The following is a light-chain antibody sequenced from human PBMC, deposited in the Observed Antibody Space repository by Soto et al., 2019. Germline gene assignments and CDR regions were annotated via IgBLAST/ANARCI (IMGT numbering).Light chain of an antibody. Sequence: QSALTQPPSASGSPGQSVTISCTGTSSDVGAYNFVSWYQQHPGKAPKLMIYEVSNRPSGVPDRFSGSKSGNTASLTVSGLEAEDEADYYSSSFAGISTVFGTGTKVTVL. CDR2: EVS. V-gene: IGLV2-8*01. J-gene: IGLJ1*01. CDR1: SSDVGAYNF. CDR3: SSFAGISTV.